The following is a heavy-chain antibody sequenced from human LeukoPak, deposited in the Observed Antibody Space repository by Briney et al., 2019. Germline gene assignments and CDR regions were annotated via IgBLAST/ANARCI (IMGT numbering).Heavy chain of an antibody. V-gene: IGHV4-34*01. CDR2: INHRGST. CDR3: ARSSGSYYNKYYYYYGMDV. CDR1: GGSFSGYY. D-gene: IGHD3-10*01. Sequence: SETLSLTCAVYGGSFSGYYWSWIRQPPGKGLEWIGEINHRGSTNYNPSLKSRVTISVDTSKNQFSLKLSSVTAADTAVYYCARSSGSYYNKYYYYYGMDVWGQGTTVTVSS. J-gene: IGHJ6*02.